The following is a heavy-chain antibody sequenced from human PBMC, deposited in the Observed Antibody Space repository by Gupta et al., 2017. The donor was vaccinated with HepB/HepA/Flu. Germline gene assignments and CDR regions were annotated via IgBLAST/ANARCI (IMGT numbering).Heavy chain of an antibody. CDR3: VSGSYSAY. Sequence: QVQVVQSGTEVKNIVASVKVSCKASDYIFTNYDVSWVRQAPGRGLEWVGRMSSNNGDTTDVEKIQGRVTMTTDTSTRTAYLEMWSLSSDDTAGDYGVSGSYSAYWGQGTLVTVSS. J-gene: IGHJ4*02. D-gene: IGHD3-10*01. CDR1: DYIFTNYD. V-gene: IGHV1-18*01. CDR2: MSSNNGDT.